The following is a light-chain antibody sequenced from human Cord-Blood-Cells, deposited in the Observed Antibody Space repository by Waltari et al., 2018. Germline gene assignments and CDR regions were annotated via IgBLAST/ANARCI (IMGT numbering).Light chain of an antibody. CDR2: WAS. J-gene: IGKJ1*01. V-gene: IGKV4-1*01. Sequence: DIVMNQSPDSLAVSLGERATLDCRSSQSALYSSNNKNYLAWYQQKQGQPPKLLIFWASTRDSGVPDLFSGGRSGANFTLTISSRQAEDVAVYYCQQYYSTPRTFGQGTKVEIK. CDR3: QQYYSTPRT. CDR1: QSALYSSNNKNY.